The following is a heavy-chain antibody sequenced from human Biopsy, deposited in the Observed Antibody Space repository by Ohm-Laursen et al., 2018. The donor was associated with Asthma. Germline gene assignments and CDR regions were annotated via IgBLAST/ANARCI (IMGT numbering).Heavy chain of an antibody. CDR3: ARDEAVVVPAAIPGNWFDP. V-gene: IGHV3-30*03. CDR2: ISYDGSNK. Sequence: SLRLSCAASGFIFSSYGMHWVRQAPGKGLEWVAVISYDGSNKYYADSVKGRFTISRDNSKNTLYLQMNSLRAEDTAVYYCARDEAVVVPAAIPGNWFDPWGQGTLVTVSS. D-gene: IGHD2-2*01. J-gene: IGHJ5*02. CDR1: GFIFSSYG.